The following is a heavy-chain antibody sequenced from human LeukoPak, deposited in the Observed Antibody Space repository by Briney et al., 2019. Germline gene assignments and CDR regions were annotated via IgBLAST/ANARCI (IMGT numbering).Heavy chain of an antibody. CDR3: AAGTYYSLTTVY. J-gene: IGHJ4*02. CDR1: GYSLSELS. Sequence: GASVKVSRKISGYSLSELSMHWVRQAPGKGLEWMGGYEAESAEIIHAQKFQGRVTMIEDTSTDTAYLELSSLKSEDTAVYYCAAGTYYSLTTVYWGQGTLVTVSS. V-gene: IGHV1-24*01. CDR2: YEAESAEI. D-gene: IGHD3-10*01.